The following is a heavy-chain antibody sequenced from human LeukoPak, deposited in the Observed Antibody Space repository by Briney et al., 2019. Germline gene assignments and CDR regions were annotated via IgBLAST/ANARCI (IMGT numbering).Heavy chain of an antibody. CDR2: IYTDGST. J-gene: IGHJ4*02. V-gene: IGHV4-4*07. D-gene: IGHD3-22*01. CDR3: ARDAYYYDSSGYYNSDY. CDR1: GGSISSYY. Sequence: KPSETLSLTRTVSGGSISSYYWSWIRQPAGKGLEWIGRIYTDGSTYYNPSLKSRVTMSVDTSKNQFSLKLTSVTAADTAVYYCARDAYYYDSSGYYNSDYWGQGTLVTVSS.